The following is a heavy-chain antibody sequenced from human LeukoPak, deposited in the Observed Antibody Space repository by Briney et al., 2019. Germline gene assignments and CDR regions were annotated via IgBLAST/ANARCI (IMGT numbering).Heavy chain of an antibody. Sequence: PGGSLRLSCAASGFTFSSYAMSWVHQAPGKGLEWVSAISGSGGSTYYADSVKGRFTISRDNSKNTLYLQMNSLRAEDTAVYYCARESGSYYKGFDYWGQGTLVTVSS. CDR1: GFTFSSYA. CDR3: ARESGSYYKGFDY. D-gene: IGHD1-26*01. J-gene: IGHJ4*02. CDR2: ISGSGGST. V-gene: IGHV3-23*01.